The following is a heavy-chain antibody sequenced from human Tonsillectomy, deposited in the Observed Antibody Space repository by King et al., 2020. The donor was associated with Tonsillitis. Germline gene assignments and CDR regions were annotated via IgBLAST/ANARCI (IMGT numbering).Heavy chain of an antibody. V-gene: IGHV4-31*03. CDR1: GGSISSGDYC. CDR3: ARWGVVIKGFDY. D-gene: IGHD3-3*01. J-gene: IGHJ4*02. Sequence: VQLQESGPGLAKPSQTLSLTCTVSGGSISSGDYCWSWIRQHPGKGLEWIGYIFYSGSTYHNSSLKSRVSMSVDTSKNQFSLKLSSVTAADTAVYYCARWGVVIKGFDYWGQGALVTVSS. CDR2: IFYSGST.